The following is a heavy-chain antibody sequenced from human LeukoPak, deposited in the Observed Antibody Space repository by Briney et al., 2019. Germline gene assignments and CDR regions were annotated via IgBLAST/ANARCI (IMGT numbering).Heavy chain of an antibody. CDR3: VKGVHGSGSYLTDY. D-gene: IGHD3-10*01. CDR1: GFTFSSYA. CDR2: ISGSGGST. V-gene: IGHV3-23*01. Sequence: GGSLRLSCAASGFTFSSYAMSWVRRAPGKGLEWVSGISGSGGSTYYADSVKGRFTISRDNSKNTLYLQMNSLRAEDTAVYYCVKGVHGSGSYLTDYWGQGTLVTVSS. J-gene: IGHJ4*02.